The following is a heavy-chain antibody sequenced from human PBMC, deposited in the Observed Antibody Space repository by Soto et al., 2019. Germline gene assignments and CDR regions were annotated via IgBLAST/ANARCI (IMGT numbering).Heavy chain of an antibody. CDR1: GFTFSSYG. CDR3: ARDRTFYGSGSKGMDF. J-gene: IGHJ6*02. D-gene: IGHD3-10*01. CDR2: IRYDGSNK. V-gene: IGHV3-30*02. Sequence: PGGSLRLSCVTSGFTFSSYGVHWVRQAPGKGLEWLAIIRYDGSNKYYGDSVKGRFTISRDNSNNTLYLEMNNLRAEDTAVYYCARDRTFYGSGSKGMDFWGQGTTVTVS.